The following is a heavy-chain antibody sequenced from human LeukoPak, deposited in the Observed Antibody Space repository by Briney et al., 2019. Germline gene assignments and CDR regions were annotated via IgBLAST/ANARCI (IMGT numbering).Heavy chain of an antibody. D-gene: IGHD3-22*01. V-gene: IGHV1-2*02. CDR2: INPNSGGT. CDR3: ARYYYDSSGYSQYYFDY. J-gene: IGHJ4*02. CDR1: GYTFTGYY. Sequence: ASVKVSCKASGYTFTGYYMHWVRQAPGQGLEWMGWINPNSGGTNYAQKFQGRVTITRDTSISTAYMELSRLRSDDTAVYYCARYYYDSSGYSQYYFDYWGQGTLVTVSS.